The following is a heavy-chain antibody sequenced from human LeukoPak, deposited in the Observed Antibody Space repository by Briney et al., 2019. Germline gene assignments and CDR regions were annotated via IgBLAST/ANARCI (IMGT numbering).Heavy chain of an antibody. J-gene: IGHJ4*02. CDR3: ARDPYYYDSSGPYFDY. D-gene: IGHD3-22*01. V-gene: IGHV4-34*01. CDR2: INHSGST. CDR1: GGSFSGYY. Sequence: SETLSLTCAVYGGSFSGYYWSWIRQPPGKGLEWIGEINHSGSTNYNPSLKSRVTISVDASKNQFSLKLSSVTAADTAVYYCARDPYYYDSSGPYFDYWGQGTLVTVSS.